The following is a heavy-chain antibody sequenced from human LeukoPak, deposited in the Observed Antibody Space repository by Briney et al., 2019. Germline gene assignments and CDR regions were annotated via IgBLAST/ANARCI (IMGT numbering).Heavy chain of an antibody. Sequence: PGGSLRLSRAASGFTFSSYSMNWVRQAPGKGLEWVSSISSSSSYIYYADSVKGRFTISRDNAKNSLYLQMNSLRAEDTAVYYCARDYGGSSPFDYWGQGTLVTVSP. J-gene: IGHJ4*02. V-gene: IGHV3-21*06. CDR2: ISSSSSYI. D-gene: IGHD4-23*01. CDR1: GFTFSSYS. CDR3: ARDYGGSSPFDY.